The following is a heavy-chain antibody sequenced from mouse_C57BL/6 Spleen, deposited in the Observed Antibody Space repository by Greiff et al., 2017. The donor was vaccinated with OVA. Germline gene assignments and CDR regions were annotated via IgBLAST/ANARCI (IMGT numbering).Heavy chain of an antibody. J-gene: IGHJ3*01. CDR2: ISDGGSYT. CDR1: GFTFSSYA. Sequence: EVKVVESGGGLVKPGGSLKLSCAASGFTFSSYAMSWVRQTPEKRLEWVATISDGGSYTYYPDNVKGRFTISRDNAKNNLYLQMSHLKSEDTAMYYCARDGPLYGSTSPGFADRGQGTLVTVAA. V-gene: IGHV5-4*01. CDR3: ARDGPLYGSTSPGFAD. D-gene: IGHD1-1*01.